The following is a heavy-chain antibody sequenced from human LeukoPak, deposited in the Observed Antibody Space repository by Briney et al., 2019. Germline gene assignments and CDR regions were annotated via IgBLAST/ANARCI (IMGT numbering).Heavy chain of an antibody. CDR2: INPNSGGT. V-gene: IGHV1-2*02. CDR1: GYTFTGYY. CDR3: ARGRMMYSGSYDY. Sequence: ASVKVSCKASGYTFTGYYMHWVRQAPGQGLEWMGWINPNSGGTNYAQNFQGRVTMTRDTSISTAYMELSRLRSDDTAVYYCARGRMMYSGSYDYWGQGTLVTVSS. D-gene: IGHD1-26*01. J-gene: IGHJ4*02.